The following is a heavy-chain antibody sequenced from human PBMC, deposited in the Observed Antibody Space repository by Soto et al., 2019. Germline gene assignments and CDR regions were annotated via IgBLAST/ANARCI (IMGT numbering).Heavy chain of an antibody. CDR2: ISWNSGSI. V-gene: IGHV3-9*01. Sequence: GGSLRLSCAASGFTFDDYAMHWVRQAPGKGLEWVSGISWNSGSIGYADSVKGRFTISRDNAKNSLYLQMNSLRAEDTALYYCAKVGYGDYPTKYFQHWGQGTLVTVSS. J-gene: IGHJ1*01. D-gene: IGHD4-17*01. CDR3: AKVGYGDYPTKYFQH. CDR1: GFTFDDYA.